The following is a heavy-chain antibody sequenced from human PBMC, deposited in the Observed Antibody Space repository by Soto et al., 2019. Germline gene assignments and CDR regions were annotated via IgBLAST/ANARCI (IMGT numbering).Heavy chain of an antibody. J-gene: IGHJ6*02. V-gene: IGHV1-69*01. CDR1: GGTFSSYA. Sequence: QVQLVQSGAEVKKPGSSVKVSCKASGGTFSSYAISWVRQAPGQGLEWMGGIIPIFGTANYAQKFQGRATITADESTSTAYMELSSLRSEDTAVYYCARGNDYGGNRYYYGMDVWGQGTTVTVSS. CDR2: IIPIFGTA. D-gene: IGHD4-17*01. CDR3: ARGNDYGGNRYYYGMDV.